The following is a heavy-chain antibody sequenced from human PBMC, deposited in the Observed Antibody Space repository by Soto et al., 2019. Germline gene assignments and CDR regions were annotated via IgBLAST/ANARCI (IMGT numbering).Heavy chain of an antibody. J-gene: IGHJ6*02. CDR3: ARTRIAARPPSYYYGMDV. D-gene: IGHD6-6*01. CDR1: GYSFTSYW. Sequence: GESLKISCKGSGYSFTSYWIGWVRQMPGKGLEWMGIIYPGDSDTRYSPSFQGQVTISADKSISTAYLKWSSLKASDTAMYYCARTRIAARPPSYYYGMDVWGQGTTVTVS. CDR2: IYPGDSDT. V-gene: IGHV5-51*01.